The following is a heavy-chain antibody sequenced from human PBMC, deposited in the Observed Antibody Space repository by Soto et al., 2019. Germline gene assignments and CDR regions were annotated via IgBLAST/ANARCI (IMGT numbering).Heavy chain of an antibody. CDR2: ISYDGSNK. V-gene: IGHV3-30*18. Sequence: QVQLVESGGGVVQPGRSLRLSCAASGFTFSSYGMHWVRQAPGKGLEWVAVISYDGSNKYYADSVKGRFTISRDNSKNTLYLQMNSLRAEDTAVYYCANSFGELSYFDYWGQGTLVTVSS. CDR1: GFTFSSYG. J-gene: IGHJ4*02. CDR3: ANSFGELSYFDY. D-gene: IGHD3-10*01.